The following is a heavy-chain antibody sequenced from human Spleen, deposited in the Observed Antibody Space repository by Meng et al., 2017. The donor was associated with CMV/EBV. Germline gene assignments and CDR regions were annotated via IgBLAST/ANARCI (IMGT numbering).Heavy chain of an antibody. CDR2: ISVYNGNT. D-gene: IGHD2-2*03. CDR3: ARDRTGYCGSSSCYPLADWPTFDP. J-gene: IGHJ5*02. V-gene: IGHV1-18*01. Sequence: VRQAPGQGLEWMGWISVYNGNTKFAEKFQERVTMTADISTNTAYMKLRSLRSDDTAVYYCARDRTGYCGSSSCYPLADWPTFDPWGQGTLVTVSS.